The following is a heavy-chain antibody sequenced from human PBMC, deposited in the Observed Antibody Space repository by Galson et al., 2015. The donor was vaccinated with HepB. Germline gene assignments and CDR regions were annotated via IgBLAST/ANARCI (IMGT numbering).Heavy chain of an antibody. Sequence: SLRLSCAASGFTFSSYSMNWVRQAPGKGLEWVSYISSSSSTIYYADSVKGRFTISRDNTKNSLYLQMNSLRAEDTAVYYCARVPRLQLGYYYGMDVWGQGTTVTVSS. D-gene: IGHD4-11*01. V-gene: IGHV3-48*01. CDR2: ISSSSSTI. J-gene: IGHJ6*02. CDR3: ARVPRLQLGYYYGMDV. CDR1: GFTFSSYS.